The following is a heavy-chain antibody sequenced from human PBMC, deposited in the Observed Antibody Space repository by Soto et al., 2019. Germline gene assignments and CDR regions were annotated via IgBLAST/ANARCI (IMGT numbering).Heavy chain of an antibody. D-gene: IGHD3-10*01. CDR3: ARRSITMVRGVMWAFDI. CDR1: GGSISSSNW. Sequence: KTSETLSLTCAVSGGSISSSNWWSWVRQPPGKGLEWIGEIYHSGSTNYNPSLKSRVTISVDKSKNQFSLKLSSVTAADTAVYYCARRSITMVRGVMWAFDIWGQGTMVTVSS. J-gene: IGHJ3*02. V-gene: IGHV4-4*02. CDR2: IYHSGST.